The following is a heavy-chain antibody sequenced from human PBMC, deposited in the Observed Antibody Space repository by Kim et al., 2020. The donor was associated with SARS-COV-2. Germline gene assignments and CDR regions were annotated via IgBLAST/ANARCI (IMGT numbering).Heavy chain of an antibody. CDR2: IDWDDDK. CDR1: GFSLSTSGMC. J-gene: IGHJ6*02. CDR3: ARILGYRNYYYYYGMDV. D-gene: IGHD5-18*01. Sequence: SGPTLVKPTQTLTLTCTFSGFSLSTSGMCVSWIRQPPGKALEWLALIDWDDDKYYSTSLKTRLTISKDTSKNQVVLTMTNMDPVDTATYYCARILGYRNYYYYYGMDVWGQGTTVTVSS. V-gene: IGHV2-70*01.